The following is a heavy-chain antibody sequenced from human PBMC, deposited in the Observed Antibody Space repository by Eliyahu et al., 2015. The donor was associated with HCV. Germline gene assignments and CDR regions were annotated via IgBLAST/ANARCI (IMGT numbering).Heavy chain of an antibody. V-gene: IGHV3-49*04. CDR1: GFTFGDYA. D-gene: IGHD3-22*01. J-gene: IGHJ4*02. CDR2: IRSKAYGGTT. Sequence: EVQLVESGGGLVQPGRSLRLSCTASGFTFGDYAMSWVRQAPGKGLEWVGFIRSKAYGGTTEYAASVKGRFTISRDDSKSIAYLQMNSLKTEDTAVYYCTRGGYYYVDRVDYWGQGTLVTVSS. CDR3: TRGGYYYVDRVDY.